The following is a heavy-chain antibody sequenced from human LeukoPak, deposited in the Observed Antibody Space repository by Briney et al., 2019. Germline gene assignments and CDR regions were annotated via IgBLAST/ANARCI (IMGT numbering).Heavy chain of an antibody. CDR3: ARAGYGDYVPAFDC. J-gene: IGHJ4*02. D-gene: IGHD4-17*01. CDR1: GFTFSSYA. CDR2: ISYDGSNK. Sequence: GGSLRLSCAASGFTFSSYAMHWVRQAPGKGLEWVAVISYDGSNKYYADSVKGRFTISRDNSKNTLYLQMNSLRAEDAAVYYCARAGYGDYVPAFDCWGQGTLVTVSS. V-gene: IGHV3-30-3*01.